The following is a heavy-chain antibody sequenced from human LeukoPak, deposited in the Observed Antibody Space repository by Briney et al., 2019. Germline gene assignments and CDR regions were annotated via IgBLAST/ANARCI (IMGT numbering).Heavy chain of an antibody. V-gene: IGHV3-74*01. D-gene: IGHD1-1*01. CDR2: INSDGSST. Sequence: GGSLRLSCAASGFTFSSYWMHWVRQAPGKGLVWVSRINSDGSSTNYADSVKGRFTISRDNAKNSLFLQMNTLRVEDTAVYHCAKLIREVTTYDYWGPGALVTVSS. CDR1: GFTFSSYW. CDR3: AKLIREVTTYDY. J-gene: IGHJ4*02.